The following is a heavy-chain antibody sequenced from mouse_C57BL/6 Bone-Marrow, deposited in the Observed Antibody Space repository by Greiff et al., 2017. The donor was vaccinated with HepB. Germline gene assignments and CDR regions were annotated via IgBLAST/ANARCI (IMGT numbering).Heavy chain of an antibody. Sequence: DVQLQESGPGMVKPSQSLSLTCTVTGYSITSGYDWHWIRHFPGNKLEWMGYISYSGSTNYNPSLKSRISITHDTSKNHFFLKLNSVTTEDTATYYCARGGYGNYVGYAMDYWGQGTSVTVSS. D-gene: IGHD2-1*01. V-gene: IGHV3-1*01. CDR1: GYSITSGYD. CDR3: ARGGYGNYVGYAMDY. J-gene: IGHJ4*01. CDR2: ISYSGST.